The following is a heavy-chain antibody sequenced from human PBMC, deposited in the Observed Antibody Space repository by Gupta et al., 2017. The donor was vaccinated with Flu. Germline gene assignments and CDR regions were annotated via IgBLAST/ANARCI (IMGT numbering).Heavy chain of an antibody. CDR3: AKDQVGDYVWGSYLDDAFDI. J-gene: IGHJ3*02. D-gene: IGHD3-16*02. CDR1: GFTFSSYA. CDR2: ISGSGGST. V-gene: IGHV3-23*01. Sequence: EVQLLESGGGLVQPGGSLRLSCAASGFTFSSYAMSWVRQAPGKGLEWVSAISGSGGSTYYADSVKGRFTISRDNSKNTLYLQMNSLRAEDTAVYYCAKDQVGDYVWGSYLDDAFDIWGQGTMVTVSS.